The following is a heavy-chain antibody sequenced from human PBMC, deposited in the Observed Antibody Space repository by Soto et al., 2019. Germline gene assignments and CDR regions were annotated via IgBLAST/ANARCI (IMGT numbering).Heavy chain of an antibody. J-gene: IGHJ5*02. CDR3: TRDPRNYYDSIGSANWFDP. D-gene: IGHD3-22*01. V-gene: IGHV3-73*01. CDR1: GFTFSGSA. CDR2: IRSKSNSYAS. Sequence: GGSLRLSCAASGFTFSGSAMHWVRQASGKGLEWVGRIRSKSNSYASAYAASVKGRFTISRDDSKDTAYLQMNSLKTEDTAVYYCTRDPRNYYDSIGSANWFDPWGQGTLVTVSS.